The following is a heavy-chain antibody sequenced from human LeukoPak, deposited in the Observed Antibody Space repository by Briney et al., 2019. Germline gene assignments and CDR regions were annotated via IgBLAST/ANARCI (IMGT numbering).Heavy chain of an antibody. D-gene: IGHD5-12*01. CDR2: ISGSGGST. V-gene: IGHV3-23*01. J-gene: IGHJ4*02. Sequence: GGSLRPSCAASGFTFTSYAMNWVRQAPGKGLEWVSVISGSGGSTYYADSVKGRFTISRDNSKNTLYLQMNSLRAEDTAVYYCAKGRYSGYDFPFDYWGQGTLVTVSS. CDR3: AKGRYSGYDFPFDY. CDR1: GFTFTSYA.